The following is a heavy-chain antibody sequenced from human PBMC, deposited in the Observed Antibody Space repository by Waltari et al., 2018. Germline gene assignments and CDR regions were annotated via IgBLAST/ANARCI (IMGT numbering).Heavy chain of an antibody. V-gene: IGHV3-30*18. CDR1: GFTFSSSG. CDR3: AKDLAAAGSFDY. D-gene: IGHD6-13*01. J-gene: IGHJ4*02. Sequence: QVQLVESGGGVVQPGRSLRRSCAASGFTFSSSGLHWVRQAPGKGLEWVAVIWYDGSNKYYADSVKGRFTISRDNSKNTLYLQMNSLRAEDTAMYYCAKDLAAAGSFDYWGQGTLVTVSS. CDR2: IWYDGSNK.